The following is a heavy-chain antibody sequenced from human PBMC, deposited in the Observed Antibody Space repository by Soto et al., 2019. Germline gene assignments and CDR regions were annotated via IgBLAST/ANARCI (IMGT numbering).Heavy chain of an antibody. CDR3: AKGRLWYYDFWSGPWDYGMDV. CDR1: GFTFSSYG. V-gene: IGHV3-30*18. CDR2: ISYDGSNK. Sequence: PGGSLRLSCAASGFTFSSYGMHWVRQAPGKGLEWVAVISYDGSNKYYADSVKGRFTISRDNSKNTLYLQMNSLRAEDTAVYYCAKGRLWYYDFWSGPWDYGMDVWGQGTTVTVSS. J-gene: IGHJ6*02. D-gene: IGHD3-3*01.